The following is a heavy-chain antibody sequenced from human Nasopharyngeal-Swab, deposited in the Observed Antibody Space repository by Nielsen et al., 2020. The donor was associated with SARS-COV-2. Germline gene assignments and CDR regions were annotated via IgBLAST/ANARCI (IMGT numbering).Heavy chain of an antibody. D-gene: IGHD3-16*02. CDR3: ARDRITFGGVIVKGDAFDI. Sequence: WIRQPPGKGLEWVAVIWYDGSNKYYADSVKGRFTISRDNSKNTLYLQMNSLRAEDTAAYYCARDRITFGGVIVKGDAFDIWGQGTMVTVSS. J-gene: IGHJ3*02. V-gene: IGHV3-33*01. CDR2: IWYDGSNK.